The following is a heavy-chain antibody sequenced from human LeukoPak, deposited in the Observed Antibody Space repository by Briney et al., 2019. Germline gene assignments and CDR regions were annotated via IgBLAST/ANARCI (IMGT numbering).Heavy chain of an antibody. CDR3: ARDYLSY. Sequence: GRSLRLSCAASGFTFSSYAMHWVRQAPGKGLEWVAVISYDGSNKYYADSVKGRFTISRDNSKNTLYLRMNSLRAEDTAVYYCARDYLSYWGQGTLVTVSS. J-gene: IGHJ4*02. D-gene: IGHD2/OR15-2a*01. V-gene: IGHV3-30*04. CDR1: GFTFSSYA. CDR2: ISYDGSNK.